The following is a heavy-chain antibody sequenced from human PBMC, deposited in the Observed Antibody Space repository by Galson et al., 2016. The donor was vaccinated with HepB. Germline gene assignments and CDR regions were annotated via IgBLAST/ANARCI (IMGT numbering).Heavy chain of an antibody. CDR2: IYWDDED. Sequence: PALVKPTQTLTLTCSVSGISVTTFEAGVGWIRQSPGKAPEWLAIIYWDDEDRYTPSLKSRLTITRDTSKNQVVLTMINMDPEDTATYYCAHRGRTRYFDTWGQGTLVTVSS. CDR1: GISVTTFEAG. D-gene: IGHD3/OR15-3a*01. CDR3: AHRGRTRYFDT. J-gene: IGHJ4*02. V-gene: IGHV2-5*02.